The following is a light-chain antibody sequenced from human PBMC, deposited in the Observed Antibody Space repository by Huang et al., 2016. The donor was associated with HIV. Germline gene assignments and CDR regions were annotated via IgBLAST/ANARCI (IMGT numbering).Light chain of an antibody. Sequence: EIVLTQSPATLSLSPGERATHSCRASQSVRSYLAWYQQKPGQAPRLLIYDASNRDTGIPARFSGSGSGTDFTLTISSLQSEDFAVYYCQQRSAWPLTFGGGTKVEI. CDR1: QSVRSY. CDR3: QQRSAWPLT. V-gene: IGKV3-11*01. J-gene: IGKJ4*01. CDR2: DAS.